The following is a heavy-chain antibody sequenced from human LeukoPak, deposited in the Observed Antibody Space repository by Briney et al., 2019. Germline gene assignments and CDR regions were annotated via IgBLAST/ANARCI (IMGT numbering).Heavy chain of an antibody. J-gene: IGHJ4*02. CDR3: ARDAVRGEVFDY. CDR1: GYTFTGYY. D-gene: IGHD3-10*01. V-gene: IGHV1-2*02. Sequence: GASVKVSCKASGYTFTGYYMHWVRQAPGQGLEWMGWINPDSGGTNYAQKFQGRVTMTRDTSISTAYMELSRLRSDDTAVYYCARDAVRGEVFDYWGQGTLVTVSS. CDR2: INPDSGGT.